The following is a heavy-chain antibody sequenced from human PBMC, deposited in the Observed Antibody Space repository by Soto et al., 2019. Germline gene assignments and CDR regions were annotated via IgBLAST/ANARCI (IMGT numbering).Heavy chain of an antibody. J-gene: IGHJ3*02. CDR1: GFTFSNAW. V-gene: IGHV3-15*01. CDR2: IKSKTDGGTT. Sequence: GGSLRLSCAASGFTFSNAWMSWVRQAPGKGLEWVGRIKSKTDGGTTDYAAPVKGRFTISRDDSKNTLYLQMNSLKTEDTAVYYCTTGLEYSGYDWNDIWGQGTMVTVSS. CDR3: TTGLEYSGYDWNDI. D-gene: IGHD5-12*01.